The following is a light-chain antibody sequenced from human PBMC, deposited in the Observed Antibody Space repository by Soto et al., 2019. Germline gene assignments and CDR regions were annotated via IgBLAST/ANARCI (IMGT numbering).Light chain of an antibody. Sequence: DIQMTQSPSSLSASVGDRVTITCRASQSISSYLNWYQQKPGNVPKLLIYAASSLQSGVPSRFSVSGSGTDFTLTISSLQPEDFATYYCQQSYSTPRTFGQGTKVDIK. V-gene: IGKV1-39*01. CDR2: AAS. CDR3: QQSYSTPRT. J-gene: IGKJ1*01. CDR1: QSISSY.